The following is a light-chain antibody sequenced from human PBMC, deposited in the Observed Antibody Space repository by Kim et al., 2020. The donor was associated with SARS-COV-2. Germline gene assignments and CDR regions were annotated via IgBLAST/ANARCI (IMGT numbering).Light chain of an antibody. CDR1: QGINSY. Sequence: ASVGDRVTITCRASQGINSYLAWYQQKSGRAPKLLIYAASNLQSGVPSRFSGSGSGTELTLTINSLQPEDFATYYCQQLNTYPLTFGGGTKVDIK. J-gene: IGKJ4*01. CDR3: QQLNTYPLT. V-gene: IGKV1-9*01. CDR2: AAS.